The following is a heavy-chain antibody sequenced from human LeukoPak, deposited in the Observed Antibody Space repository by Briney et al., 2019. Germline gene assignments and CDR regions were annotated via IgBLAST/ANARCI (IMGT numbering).Heavy chain of an antibody. CDR1: GGSISSGSYY. CDR2: IYTSGST. D-gene: IGHD6-13*01. V-gene: IGHV4-61*02. J-gene: IGHJ4*02. Sequence: SETLSLTCTVSGGSISSGSYYWSWIRQPAGKGLEWIGRIYTSGSTNYNPSLKSRVTISVDTSKNQFSLRLTSVTAADTAVYYCARVSQASSSWGQGTLVTVSS. CDR3: ARVSQASSS.